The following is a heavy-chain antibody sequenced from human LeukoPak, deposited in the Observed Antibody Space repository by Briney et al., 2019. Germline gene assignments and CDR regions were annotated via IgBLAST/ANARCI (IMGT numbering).Heavy chain of an antibody. CDR2: IRYDGSDK. J-gene: IGHJ4*02. Sequence: GGSLRLSCAASGFTFSRHGMHWVRQAPDKGLEWVAFIRYDGSDKYYADSVKGRFTISRDNSKNTLYLQMNSLRAEDMAVYYCARVSLVGDYYDSSGYWYYFDYWGQGTLVTVSS. CDR3: ARVSLVGDYYDSSGYWYYFDY. V-gene: IGHV3-30*02. D-gene: IGHD3-22*01. CDR1: GFTFSRHG.